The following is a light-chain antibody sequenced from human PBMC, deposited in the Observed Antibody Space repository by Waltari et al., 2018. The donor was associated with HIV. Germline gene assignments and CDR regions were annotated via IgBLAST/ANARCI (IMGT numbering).Light chain of an antibody. J-gene: IGLJ2*01. CDR3: QSYDSSLSVHVV. Sequence: QSVLTQPPSVSGAPGQRVTIPCTGSSSNIGAGYDVHWYQQLPGTAPKLLIYGTSNRPSGVPHRFAGSKSGTSASLAITGLQAEDEADYYCQSYDSSLSVHVVFGGGTKLTVL. V-gene: IGLV1-40*01. CDR2: GTS. CDR1: SSNIGAGYD.